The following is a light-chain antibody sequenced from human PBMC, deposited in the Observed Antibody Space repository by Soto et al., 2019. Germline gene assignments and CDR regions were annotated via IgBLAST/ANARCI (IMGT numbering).Light chain of an antibody. CDR2: GAS. CDR1: QSVSSSY. CDR3: QQYGSSIT. Sequence: EIVLTQSPATLSVSPGERVTLSCRASQSVSSSYLAWYQQKPGQAPRLLIYGASSRATGIPDRFSGSGSGTDFTLTINRLEPEDFAVDYCQQYGSSITFGQGTRLEIK. V-gene: IGKV3-20*01. J-gene: IGKJ5*01.